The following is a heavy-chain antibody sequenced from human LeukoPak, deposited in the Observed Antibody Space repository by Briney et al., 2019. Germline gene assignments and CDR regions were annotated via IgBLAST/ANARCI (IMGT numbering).Heavy chain of an antibody. J-gene: IGHJ4*02. CDR3: ASTGASSGDVPIEY. D-gene: IGHD3-22*01. V-gene: IGHV4-59*01. CDR2: IYYSGST. CDR1: GGSISSYY. Sequence: SETPSLTCTVSGGSISSYYWSWIRQPPGKGLEWIGYIYYSGSTNYNPSLKSRVTISVDTSKNQFSLKLSSVTTADTAVYYCASTGASSGDVPIEYWGQGTLVTVSS.